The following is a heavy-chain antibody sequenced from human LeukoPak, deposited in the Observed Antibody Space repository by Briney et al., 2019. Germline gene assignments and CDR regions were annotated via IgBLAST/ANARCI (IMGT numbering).Heavy chain of an antibody. CDR3: TKNAGYSYGLYYFDY. Sequence: GGSLRLSCAASGFPFSNYAMSWVRQAPGKGLEWVSSLISSGTTTYYADSVKGRFTISRDNSKNTVHLQMDSLRAEDSAVYYCTKNAGYSYGLYYFDYWGQGTLVTVSS. J-gene: IGHJ4*02. CDR2: LISSGTTT. CDR1: GFPFSNYA. D-gene: IGHD5-18*01. V-gene: IGHV3-23*01.